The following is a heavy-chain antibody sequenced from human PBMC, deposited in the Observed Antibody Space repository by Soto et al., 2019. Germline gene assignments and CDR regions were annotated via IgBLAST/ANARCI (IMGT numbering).Heavy chain of an antibody. CDR3: SKQIGECPPYNGLDV. Sequence: PSQTLSLTCAISGDSVSSNSAAWNWIRQSPSRGLEWLGRAYYRSQWYYDSAVSVRSRITVIPDTSKNQFSLQLNSLTPEDTAVYYFSKQIGECPPYNGLDVWGQGTTVTVSS. CDR2: AYYRSQWYY. D-gene: IGHD2-2*02. CDR1: GDSVSSNSAA. V-gene: IGHV6-1*01. J-gene: IGHJ6*02.